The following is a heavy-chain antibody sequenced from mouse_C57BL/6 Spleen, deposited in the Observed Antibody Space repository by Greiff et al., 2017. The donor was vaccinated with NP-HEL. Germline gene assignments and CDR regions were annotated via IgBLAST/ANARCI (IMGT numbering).Heavy chain of an antibody. CDR1: GYSFTSYY. D-gene: IGHD1-1*01. CDR3: AREGGITTVVADY. CDR2: IYPGSGNT. Sequence: QVQVVESGPELVKPGASVKISCKASGYSFTSYYIHWVKQRPGQGLEWIGWIYPGSGNTKYNEKFKGKATLTADTASSTAYMQLSSLTSEDSAVYYCAREGGITTVVADYWGQGTTLTVSS. V-gene: IGHV1-66*01. J-gene: IGHJ2*01.